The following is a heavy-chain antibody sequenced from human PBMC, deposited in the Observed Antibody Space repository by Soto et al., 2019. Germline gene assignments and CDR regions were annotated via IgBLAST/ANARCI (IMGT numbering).Heavy chain of an antibody. CDR1: GDRFTSYW. J-gene: IGHJ6*02. V-gene: IGHV5-51*01. CDR3: VITLVRRVITYYYYYSMDV. CDR2: IYPGDSDT. Sequence: GESLKISCKGSGDRFTSYWIAWVRQMPGKGLEWMGIIYPGDSDTRYSPSFQGQVTFSADKSISTAYLQWSSLKASDTAMYYCVITLVRRVITYYYYYSMDVSGHGTTVTVSS. D-gene: IGHD3-10*01.